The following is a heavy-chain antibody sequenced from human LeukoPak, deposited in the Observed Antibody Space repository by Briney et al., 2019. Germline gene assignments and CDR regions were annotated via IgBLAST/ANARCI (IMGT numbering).Heavy chain of an antibody. CDR3: AGGLGYARTY. Sequence: PGGSLRLSCAASGFTFSSYEMNWVRQAPGKGLEWVSYISSSGSTIYYADSVKGRFTISRDNSKNTLYLQMNTLRVEDTAVYYCAGGLGYARTYWGQGTLVTVSS. CDR2: ISSSGSTI. D-gene: IGHD2-2*01. CDR1: GFTFSSYE. J-gene: IGHJ4*02. V-gene: IGHV3-48*03.